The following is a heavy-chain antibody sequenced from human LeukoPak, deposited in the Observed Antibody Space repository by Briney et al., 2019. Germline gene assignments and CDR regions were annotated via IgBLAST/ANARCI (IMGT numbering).Heavy chain of an antibody. J-gene: IGHJ4*02. CDR3: ARVRWLHGYFDY. D-gene: IGHD5-24*01. CDR1: GYTFTGYY. Sequence: ASVKVSCKASGYTFTGYYMHWVRQAPGQGLEWMGWINPNSGGTNYAQKFQGRVTMTRDMSISTAYMELSRLRSDDTAVYYCARVRWLHGYFDYWGQGTLVTVSS. V-gene: IGHV1-2*02. CDR2: INPNSGGT.